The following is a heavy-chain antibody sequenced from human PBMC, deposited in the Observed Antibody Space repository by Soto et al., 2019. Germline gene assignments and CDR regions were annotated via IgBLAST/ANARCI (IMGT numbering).Heavy chain of an antibody. CDR3: ASYLGSGFDPNALDV. V-gene: IGHV1-2*04. CDR2: INPNSGGT. CDR1: GYTFTGYY. Sequence: QVQLEQSGAEVKKPGASVKVSCKASGYTFTGYYIHWVRQAPGEGLEWMGWINPNSGGTNYAQKFQGWVVMTRDTSISTAYMDLTSLKSDDTAVYYCASYLGSGFDPNALDVWGQGTTVTVS. J-gene: IGHJ6*02. D-gene: IGHD5-12*01.